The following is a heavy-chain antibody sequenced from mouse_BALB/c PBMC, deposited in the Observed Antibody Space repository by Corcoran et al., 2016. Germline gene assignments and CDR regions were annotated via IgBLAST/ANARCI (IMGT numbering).Heavy chain of an antibody. D-gene: IGHD2-4*01. V-gene: IGHV1-84*02. J-gene: IGHJ3*01. CDR3: ARGTYDYDVAY. CDR1: GYTFPDYY. CDR2: IYPGSGNT. Sequence: QIQLQQSGPELVKPGASVKISCKASGYTFPDYYINWVKQKPGQGLEWIGWIYPGSGNTKYNEKFKGKATLTVDTSSSTAYMQLSSLTSEDTAVYFCARGTYDYDVAYWGQGTLVTVSA.